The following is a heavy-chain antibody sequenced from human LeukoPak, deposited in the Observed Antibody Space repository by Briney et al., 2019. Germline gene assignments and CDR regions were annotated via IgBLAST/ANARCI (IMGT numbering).Heavy chain of an antibody. D-gene: IGHD4-17*01. V-gene: IGHV3-30*02. CDR2: IRYDGSNK. CDR1: GFTFSSYD. Sequence: GGSLRLSCAASGFTFSSYDMHWVCQAPGKGLEWVAFIRYDGSNKYYADSVKGRFTISRDNSKNTLYLQMNSLRAEDTAVYYCAKVNGDYTYYYYYMDVWGKGTTVTISS. J-gene: IGHJ6*03. CDR3: AKVNGDYTYYYYYMDV.